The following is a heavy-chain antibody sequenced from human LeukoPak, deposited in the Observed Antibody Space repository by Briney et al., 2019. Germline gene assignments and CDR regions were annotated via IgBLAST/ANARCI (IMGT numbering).Heavy chain of an antibody. D-gene: IGHD5-12*01. Sequence: GGSLRLSCAASGFTVSSNYMSWVRQAPGKGLEWVSAISGSGGSTYYADSVKGRFTISRDNSKNTLYLQMNSLRAEDTAVYYCAKDRVIVATIIDYWGQGTLVTVSS. CDR1: GFTVSSNY. J-gene: IGHJ4*02. CDR3: AKDRVIVATIIDY. V-gene: IGHV3-23*01. CDR2: ISGSGGST.